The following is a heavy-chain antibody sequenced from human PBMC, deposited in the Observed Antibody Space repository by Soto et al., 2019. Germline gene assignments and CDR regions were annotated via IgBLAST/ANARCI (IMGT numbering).Heavy chain of an antibody. CDR1: GITFSNYG. Sequence: QVQLVESGGGVVQPGRSLRLSGAASGITFSNYGMHWVRQAPGKGLEWVAVIAYDGSNTDYSDSVKGRFTISRDNSKKTLYLQMDRLRAEDTAVYYCAKGDTTGTTWGQGTLVTVSS. J-gene: IGHJ5*02. V-gene: IGHV3-30*18. CDR3: AKGDTTGTT. D-gene: IGHD1-1*01. CDR2: IAYDGSNT.